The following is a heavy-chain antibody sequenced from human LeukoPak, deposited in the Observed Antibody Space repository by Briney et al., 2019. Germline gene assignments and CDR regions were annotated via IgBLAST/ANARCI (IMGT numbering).Heavy chain of an antibody. CDR1: GFTFSSYA. D-gene: IGHD1-26*01. J-gene: IGHJ4*02. CDR2: ISGSGGST. CDR3: ARAWGIVGGTSDY. V-gene: IGHV3-23*01. Sequence: GGSLRLSCAASGFTFSSYAMSWVRQAPGKGLEWVSAISGSGGSTYYADSVKGRFTISRDNAKNSLYLQMNSLRAEDTAVYYCARAWGIVGGTSDYWGQGTLVTVSS.